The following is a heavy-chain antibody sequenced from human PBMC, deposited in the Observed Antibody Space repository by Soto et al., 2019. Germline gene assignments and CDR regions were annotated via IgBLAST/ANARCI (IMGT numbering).Heavy chain of an antibody. CDR2: IIPIFGTA. D-gene: IGHD3-22*01. Sequence: ASVKVSCKASGGTFSSYAISWVRQAPGQGLEWMGGIIPIFGTANYAQKFQGRVTITADESTSTAYMELSSLRSEDTAVYYCARSLLSYYDSSGYYSDYWGQGTLVTVSS. J-gene: IGHJ4*02. CDR3: ARSLLSYYDSSGYYSDY. V-gene: IGHV1-69*13. CDR1: GGTFSSYA.